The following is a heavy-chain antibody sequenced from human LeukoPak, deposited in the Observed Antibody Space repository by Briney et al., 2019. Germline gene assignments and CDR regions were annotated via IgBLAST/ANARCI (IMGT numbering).Heavy chain of an antibody. J-gene: IGHJ4*02. CDR2: IKEDGSEK. Sequence: PGGSLRVSCAASGFTFSSYWMSWVRQAPGKGLEWVANIKEDGSEKYYVDSVKGRFTISRDNAKNSLYLQMNSLRVEDTAVYYCARGGRVSDYWGQGTLVTVSS. D-gene: IGHD2-8*02. V-gene: IGHV3-7*01. CDR3: ARGGRVSDY. CDR1: GFTFSSYW.